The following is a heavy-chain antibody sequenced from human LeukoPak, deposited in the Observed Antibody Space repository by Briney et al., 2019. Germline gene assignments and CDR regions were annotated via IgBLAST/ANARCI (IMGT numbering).Heavy chain of an antibody. D-gene: IGHD6-13*01. CDR3: AKGAAAGLVDWFDP. Sequence: GRSLRLSCAASGFTFSNYGMHWVRQAPGKGLEWVAVISYGGNSEYYADSVKGRFTISRDNSKNTLYLLMNSLRAEDTAVYYCAKGAAAGLVDWFDPWGQGALVAVSS. J-gene: IGHJ5*02. V-gene: IGHV3-30*18. CDR1: GFTFSNYG. CDR2: ISYGGNSE.